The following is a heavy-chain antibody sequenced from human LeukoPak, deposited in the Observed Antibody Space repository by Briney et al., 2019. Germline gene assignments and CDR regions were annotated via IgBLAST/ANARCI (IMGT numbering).Heavy chain of an antibody. V-gene: IGHV1-8*01. CDR3: ARVPGSWYDNWFDP. Sequence: ASVKVSCKASGYTFTSYDINWVRQATGQGLEWMGWMNPNSGNTGYAQKFQGRVTMTRNTSISTAYMELSSLRSEDTAVYYCARVPGSWYDNWFDPWGQGTLVTVSS. CDR1: GYTFTSYD. J-gene: IGHJ5*02. CDR2: MNPNSGNT. D-gene: IGHD6-13*01.